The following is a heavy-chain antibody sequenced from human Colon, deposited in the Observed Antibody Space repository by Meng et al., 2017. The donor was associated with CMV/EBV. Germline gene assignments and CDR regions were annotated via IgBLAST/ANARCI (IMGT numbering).Heavy chain of an antibody. Sequence: GGSLRLSCATSGFTFTDYSLNWVRQAPGKGLEWVSSISSRSTYISYADSVKGRFTVSRDDAKNSLYLQMDSLRAEDTAVYYCAKTASGWYSPNEYWGQGTLVTVSS. CDR2: ISSRSTYI. J-gene: IGHJ4*02. D-gene: IGHD6-19*01. V-gene: IGHV3-21*04. CDR1: GFTFTDYS. CDR3: AKTASGWYSPNEY.